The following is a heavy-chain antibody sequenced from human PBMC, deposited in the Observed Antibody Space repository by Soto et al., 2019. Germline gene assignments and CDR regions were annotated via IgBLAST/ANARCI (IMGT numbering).Heavy chain of an antibody. CDR3: ARDICSERVLQSEYFQH. CDR1: GYTFTSYG. J-gene: IGHJ1*01. D-gene: IGHD2-15*01. Sequence: QVQLVQSGAEVKKPGASVKVSCKASGYTFTSYGISWVRQAPGQGLEWMGWISAYNGNTNYAQKLQGRVTMTTDTTTSTAYMELRSLRSDDPTVYYCARDICSERVLQSEYFQHWGQGTLVTVSS. CDR2: ISAYNGNT. V-gene: IGHV1-18*01.